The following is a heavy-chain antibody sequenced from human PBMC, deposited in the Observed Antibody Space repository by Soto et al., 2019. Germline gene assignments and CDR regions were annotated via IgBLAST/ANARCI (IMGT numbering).Heavy chain of an antibody. CDR3: AKGHSSGGYYYYGMDV. CDR1: GFTFSTYG. J-gene: IGHJ6*02. CDR2: ISYDGSNK. V-gene: IGHV3-30*18. Sequence: QVQLVESGGGVVQPGRSLRLSCAASGFTFSTYGMHWVRQAPGKGLEWVAVISYDGSNKYYADSVKGRFTISRDNSKDTLYLEMNSLRDEDTAVYYCAKGHSSGGYYYYGMDVWGQGTTVTVSS. D-gene: IGHD6-19*01.